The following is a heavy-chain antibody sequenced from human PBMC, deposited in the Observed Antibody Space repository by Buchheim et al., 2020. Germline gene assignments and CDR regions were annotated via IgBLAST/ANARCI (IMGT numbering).Heavy chain of an antibody. D-gene: IGHD3-9*01. CDR3: ARDNFRYFDWLYFDY. V-gene: IGHV3-7*01. Sequence: EVQLVESGGGLVQPGGSLRLSCAASGFTFSSYWMSWVRQAPGKGLEWVANIKQDGSEKYYVDSVKGRFTISRDNAKSSLYLQMNSLRAEDTAVYYSARDNFRYFDWLYFDYWGQGTL. J-gene: IGHJ4*02. CDR2: IKQDGSEK. CDR1: GFTFSSYW.